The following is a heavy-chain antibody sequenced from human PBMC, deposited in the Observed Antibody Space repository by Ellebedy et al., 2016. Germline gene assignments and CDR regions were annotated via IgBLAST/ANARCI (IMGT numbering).Heavy chain of an antibody. Sequence: SETLSLTCTVSGSSMSPYYWTWIRQPPGKGLEWIGYVYYNGSTNYNPSLKSRVTISVDTSKNQFSLKLSSVSAADTALYYCVKGYDERLTSYFSLYYYRYMDVWGKGTTVTVSS. V-gene: IGHV4-59*12. J-gene: IGHJ6*03. CDR2: VYYNGST. D-gene: IGHD3-9*01. CDR3: VKGYDERLTSYFSLYYYRYMDV. CDR1: GSSMSPYY.